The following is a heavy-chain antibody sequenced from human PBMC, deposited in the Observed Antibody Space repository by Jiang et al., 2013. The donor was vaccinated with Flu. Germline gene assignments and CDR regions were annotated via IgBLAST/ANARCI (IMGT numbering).Heavy chain of an antibody. D-gene: IGHD2-21*02. CDR2: IGDSGGDT. V-gene: IGHV3-23*01. Sequence: PGGSLRLSCAASGFTFSNYAMSWVRQAPGKGLEWVSTIGDSGGDTYYADSVKGRFTISRDNSENTLYLQMNSLRAEDTAVYYCAKGAPRRDPIDYWGQGTLVTVSS. CDR3: AKGAPRRDPIDY. J-gene: IGHJ4*02. CDR1: GFTFSNYA.